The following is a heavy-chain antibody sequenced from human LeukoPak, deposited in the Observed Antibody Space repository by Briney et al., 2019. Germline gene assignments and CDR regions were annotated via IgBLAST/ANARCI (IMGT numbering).Heavy chain of an antibody. CDR1: GASISSYY. D-gene: IGHD3-10*01. Sequence: SETLSLTCSVSGASISSYYWSWIRRPPGKGLEWIGYIYYSGSTNYNPSLKSRVTISVDTSKNQFSLNLSSVDAADTDVYYCARAGTYKGYFDYWGQGTLVTVSS. CDR2: IYYSGST. CDR3: ARAGTYKGYFDY. J-gene: IGHJ4*02. V-gene: IGHV4-59*01.